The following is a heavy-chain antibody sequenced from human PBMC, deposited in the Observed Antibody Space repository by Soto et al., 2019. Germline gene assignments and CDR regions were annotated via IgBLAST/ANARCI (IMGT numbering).Heavy chain of an antibody. V-gene: IGHV3-30*18. CDR3: ANAGGSGWSTYYYYGMDV. Sequence: QVQLVESGGGVVQPGRSLRLSCAASGFTFSSYGMHWVRQAPGKGLEWVAVISYDGSNKYYADSVKGRFTISRDNSKNTPYLQMNSLGAEDTAVYYGANAGGSGWSTYYYYGMDVWGPGTTVTVSS. CDR1: GFTFSSYG. D-gene: IGHD6-19*01. CDR2: ISYDGSNK. J-gene: IGHJ6*02.